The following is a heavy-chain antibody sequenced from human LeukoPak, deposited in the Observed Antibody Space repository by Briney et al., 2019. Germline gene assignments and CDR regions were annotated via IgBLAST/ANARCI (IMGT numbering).Heavy chain of an antibody. CDR1: GGTFSSYA. CDR2: IIPIFGTA. J-gene: IGHJ4*02. Sequence: SVKLSCKASGGTFSSYAISWVRQAPGQGLEWMGGIIPIFGTANYAQKFQGRVTITTDESTSTAYMELSSLRSEDTAVYYCARGDLRGYSGYDEFYFDYWGQGTLVTVSS. V-gene: IGHV1-69*05. CDR3: ARGDLRGYSGYDEFYFDY. D-gene: IGHD5-12*01.